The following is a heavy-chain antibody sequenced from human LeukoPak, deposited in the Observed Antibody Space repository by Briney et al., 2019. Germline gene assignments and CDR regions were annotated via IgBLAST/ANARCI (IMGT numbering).Heavy chain of an antibody. V-gene: IGHV4-34*01. CDR3: ARAVGNNDFWSGYYVNYYGMDV. Sequence: SETLSLTCAVYGGSFSGYYWSWLRQPPGKGLEWIGEINHSGSTNYNPSLKSRVTISVDTSKNQFSLKLSSVTAADTAVYYCARAVGNNDFWSGYYVNYYGMDVWGQGTTVTVSS. J-gene: IGHJ6*02. CDR1: GGSFSGYY. CDR2: INHSGST. D-gene: IGHD3-3*01.